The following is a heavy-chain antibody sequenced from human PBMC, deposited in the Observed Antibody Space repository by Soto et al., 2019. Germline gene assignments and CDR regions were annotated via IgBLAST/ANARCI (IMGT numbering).Heavy chain of an antibody. CDR3: LRMRYRLPSSVLWLDP. CDR2: INHVGGT. CDR1: GGFLSESY. J-gene: IGHJ5*02. Sequence: SETLSLTCAVYGGFLSESYWTWIRQPPGKGLEWIGEINHVGGTNYNPYLKSRVTMSVDTSHNHFCIRLLPVTTADMAKYSCLRMRYRLPSSVLWLDPWGQGTPVTVSS. V-gene: IGHV4-34*01. D-gene: IGHD3-16*02.